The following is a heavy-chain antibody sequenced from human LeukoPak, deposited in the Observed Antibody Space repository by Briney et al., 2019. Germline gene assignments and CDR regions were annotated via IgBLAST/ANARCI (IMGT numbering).Heavy chain of an antibody. D-gene: IGHD6-19*01. CDR3: ARGGGVAGLSQPSSLLIDY. V-gene: IGHV4-34*01. J-gene: IGHJ4*02. CDR1: GGSFSGYY. Sequence: SETLSLTCAVYGGSFSGYYWSWIRQPPGKGLEWIGEINHSGGTNYNPSLKSRVTISVDTSKNQFSLKLSSVTAADTAVYYCARGGGVAGLSQPSSLLIDYWGQGTLVTVSS. CDR2: INHSGGT.